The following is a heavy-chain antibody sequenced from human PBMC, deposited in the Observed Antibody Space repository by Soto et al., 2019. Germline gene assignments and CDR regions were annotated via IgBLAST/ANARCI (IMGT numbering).Heavy chain of an antibody. Sequence: SETLSLTCTVSGGSINIGGYYWTWLGQPPGKGLEWIVYIYYNGNSQHNPSLKSRVTMSIDTSKNQFSLHLSSVTAADTAVYYCARDRRWLPRGPNNWLDPGAQGTQAPAPS. J-gene: IGHJ5*02. CDR1: GGSINIGGYY. CDR2: IYYNGNS. V-gene: IGHV4-30-4*01. D-gene: IGHD5-12*01. CDR3: ARDRRWLPRGPNNWLDP.